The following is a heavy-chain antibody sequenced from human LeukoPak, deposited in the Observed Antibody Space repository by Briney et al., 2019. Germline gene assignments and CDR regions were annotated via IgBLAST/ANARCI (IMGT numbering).Heavy chain of an antibody. CDR3: ARAGDCTNGICYTADFDY. CDR2: ISGSGTST. D-gene: IGHD2-8*01. CDR1: GFTFSSYA. V-gene: IGHV3-23*01. Sequence: GGSLRLSCAASGFTFSSYAMSWVRQAPGKGLEWVSAISGSGTSTYYADSVKGRFTISRDNSKNTLYLQMNSLRAEDTAVYYCARAGDCTNGICYTADFDYWGQGTLVTVSS. J-gene: IGHJ4*02.